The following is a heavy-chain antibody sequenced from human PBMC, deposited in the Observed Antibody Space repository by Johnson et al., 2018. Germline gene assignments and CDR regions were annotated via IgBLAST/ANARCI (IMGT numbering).Heavy chain of an antibody. CDR3: VRDNAFDI. CDR2: IFYTGNT. Sequence: QVQLQESGPGLVKPSETLSLTCTVSGGSMTDYHWSWIRQSPGTGLEWIGYIFYTGNTNYNPSLKSRVTISADTSKNQFSLNLRSVTAADTAIYSCVRDNAFDIWGQGTMVTVSS. V-gene: IGHV4-59*01. CDR1: GGSMTDYH. J-gene: IGHJ3*02.